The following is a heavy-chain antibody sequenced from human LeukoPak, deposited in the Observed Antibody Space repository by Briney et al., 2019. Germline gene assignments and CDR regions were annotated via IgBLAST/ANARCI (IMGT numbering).Heavy chain of an antibody. CDR2: ISSSSSYI. CDR1: GFTFSSYS. CDR3: ARDWYYGSGSYHHNILDY. V-gene: IGHV3-21*01. D-gene: IGHD3-10*01. J-gene: IGHJ4*02. Sequence: PGGSLRLSCAASGFTFSSYSMNWVRQAPGKGLEWVSSISSSSSYIYYADSVKGRFTISRDNAKNSLYLQMNSLRAEDTAVYYCARDWYYGSGSYHHNILDYWGQGTLVTVSS.